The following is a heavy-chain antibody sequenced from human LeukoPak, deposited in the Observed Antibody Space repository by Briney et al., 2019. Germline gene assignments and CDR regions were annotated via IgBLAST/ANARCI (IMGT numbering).Heavy chain of an antibody. Sequence: SETLSLTCTVSGGSISSYHWSRIRQPAGKGLEWIGRIHTSGSTNYNPSLKSRVTMSVDTSKNQFSLKLSSVTAADTAVYYCARDQYYYDSSGYYSFDYWGQGTLVTVSS. CDR2: IHTSGST. CDR3: ARDQYYYDSSGYYSFDY. V-gene: IGHV4-4*07. CDR1: GGSISSYH. D-gene: IGHD3-22*01. J-gene: IGHJ4*02.